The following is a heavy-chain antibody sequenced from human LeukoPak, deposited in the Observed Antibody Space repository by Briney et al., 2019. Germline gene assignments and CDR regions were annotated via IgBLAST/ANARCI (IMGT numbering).Heavy chain of an antibody. V-gene: IGHV3-23*01. CDR2: ISGSGATT. J-gene: IGHJ4*02. CDR3: ASTPFYDYVWGSYRYRGLFDN. Sequence: GGSLRLSCAASGFTFSNYAMSWVRQAPGKGLEWVSAISGSGATTSYADSVKGRFTISRDNSKNTLYLQMNSLRVEDTAVYYCASTPFYDYVWGSYRYRGLFDNWGQGTLVSVSS. CDR1: GFTFSNYA. D-gene: IGHD3-16*02.